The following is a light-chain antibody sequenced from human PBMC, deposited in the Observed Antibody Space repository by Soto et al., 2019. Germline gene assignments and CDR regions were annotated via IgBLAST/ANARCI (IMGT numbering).Light chain of an antibody. J-gene: IGKJ1*01. CDR1: QSLLHSNGYNY. CDR2: LGS. Sequence: DIVMTQSPLSLPVTPGEPASISCRSSQSLLHSNGYNYLDWFLQKPGQSPQLLIYLGSNRSSGVPDRFSGSGSGTDFTLKIVRVEAEDVGVYYCMQPLQTPWTFGQGNKVEIK. V-gene: IGKV2-28*01. CDR3: MQPLQTPWT.